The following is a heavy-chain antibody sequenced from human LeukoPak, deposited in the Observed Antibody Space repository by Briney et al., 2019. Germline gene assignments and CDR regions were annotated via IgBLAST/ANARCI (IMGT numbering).Heavy chain of an antibody. CDR3: VRDGGSSSWYFDY. CDR1: GFTFTSYS. D-gene: IGHD6-13*01. CDR2: ISGSSKHR. J-gene: IGHJ4*02. V-gene: IGHV3-21*01. Sequence: GGSLRLSCAASGFTFTSYSMNWVRQAPGKGLEWVSSISGSSKHRYYADSVKGRFTISRDNAKSSLYLQMDSLRAEDTAVYYCVRDGGSSSWYFDYWGQGTLVTVSS.